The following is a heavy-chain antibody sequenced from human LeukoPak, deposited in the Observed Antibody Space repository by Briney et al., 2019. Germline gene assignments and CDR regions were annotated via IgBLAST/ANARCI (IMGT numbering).Heavy chain of an antibody. CDR3: AKGSYYDSSGSFYFDY. J-gene: IGHJ4*02. Sequence: GGSLRLSCAASGFTFSSYAMSWVRQAPGKGLEWVSGVSGSGDNTYYADSVKGRFTISRDNSKNTLYVQVNSLGAEDTAAYYCAKGSYYDSSGSFYFDYWGQGTLVTVSS. D-gene: IGHD3-22*01. CDR1: GFTFSSYA. V-gene: IGHV3-23*01. CDR2: VSGSGDNT.